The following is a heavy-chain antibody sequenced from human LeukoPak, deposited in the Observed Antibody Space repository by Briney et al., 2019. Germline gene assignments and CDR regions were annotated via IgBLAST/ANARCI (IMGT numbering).Heavy chain of an antibody. D-gene: IGHD3-10*01. CDR2: ISFDGSNK. CDR1: GFTFSSYD. Sequence: GGSLRLSCAGSGFTFSSYDMHWVRQAPGKGLEWVAVISFDGSNKYYADSVKGRFTISRDNSKNTLYLQMNSLRAEDTAVYYCARAAGSGSYYRGVSDYWGQGTLVTVSS. CDR3: ARAAGSGSYYRGVSDY. V-gene: IGHV3-30-3*01. J-gene: IGHJ4*02.